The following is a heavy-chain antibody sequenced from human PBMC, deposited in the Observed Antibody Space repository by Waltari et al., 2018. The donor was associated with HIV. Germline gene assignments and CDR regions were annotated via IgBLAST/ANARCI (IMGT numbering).Heavy chain of an antibody. CDR2: RNPNSGNT. CDR1: GYTFTSYD. Sequence: QVQLVQSGAEVKKPGASVKVSCKASGYTFTSYDINWVRQATGQGIEWMGWRNPNSGNTGYAQKFQGRVTMTRNTSISTAYMELSSLRSEDTAVYYCASGITIFGVVTPFYYYYGMDVWGQGTTVTVSS. D-gene: IGHD3-3*01. J-gene: IGHJ6*02. CDR3: ASGITIFGVVTPFYYYYGMDV. V-gene: IGHV1-8*01.